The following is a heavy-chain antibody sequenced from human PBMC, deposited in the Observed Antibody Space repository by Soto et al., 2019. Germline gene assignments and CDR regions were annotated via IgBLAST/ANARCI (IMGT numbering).Heavy chain of an antibody. CDR2: SYTSGTT. J-gene: IGHJ4*02. V-gene: IGHV4-4*07. CDR3: ASRDPGTSVDY. CDR1: GGSITSNY. Sequence: SETLSLTCTVSGGSITSNYWTWIRRTAGKGFEWIARSYTSGTTDYNPSLKSRVTISLDKSENQFSLKVTPLTAADTAVYYCASRDPGTSVDYWGQGTLVTVSS. D-gene: IGHD1-7*01.